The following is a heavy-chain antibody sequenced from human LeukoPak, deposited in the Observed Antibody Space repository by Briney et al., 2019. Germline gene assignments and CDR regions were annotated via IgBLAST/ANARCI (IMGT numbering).Heavy chain of an antibody. J-gene: IGHJ4*02. Sequence: GGSLRLSCAASGFTFSSYAMHWVRQAPGKGLEWVAVISYDGSNKYYADSVKGRFTISRDNSKNTLYLQMDSLRAEDTAVYYCATVGQAGYGGQGTLVTVSS. CDR1: GFTFSSYA. CDR3: ATVGQAGY. CDR2: ISYDGSNK. D-gene: IGHD6-13*01. V-gene: IGHV3-30-3*01.